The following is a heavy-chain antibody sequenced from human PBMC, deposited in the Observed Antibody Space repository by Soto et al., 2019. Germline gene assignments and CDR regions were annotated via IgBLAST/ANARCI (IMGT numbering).Heavy chain of an antibody. CDR2: ISGSGGST. J-gene: IGHJ5*02. D-gene: IGHD2-15*01. CDR3: AKDICSGGSCYSGPPWFDP. Sequence: GGSLRLSCAASGFTFSSYAMSWVRQAPGKGLEWVSAISGSGGSTYYADSVKGQFTISRDNSKNTLYLQMNSLRAEDTAVYYCAKDICSGGSCYSGPPWFDPWGQGTLVTVSS. V-gene: IGHV3-23*01. CDR1: GFTFSSYA.